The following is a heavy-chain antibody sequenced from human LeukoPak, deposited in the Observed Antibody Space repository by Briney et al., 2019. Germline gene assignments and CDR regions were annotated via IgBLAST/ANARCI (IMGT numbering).Heavy chain of an antibody. CDR3: ASEYGGNSSGLFDY. V-gene: IGHV4-39*01. CDR2: IYYSGST. J-gene: IGHJ4*02. D-gene: IGHD4-23*01. Sequence: SETLSLTCTVSGGSISSNSYYWGWIRQSPGKGLEWIGTIYYSGSTYYNPSLKSRVTISVDTSKNQFSLKLSSVTAADTAVYYCASEYGGNSSGLFDYWGQGTLVTVSS. CDR1: GGSISSNSYY.